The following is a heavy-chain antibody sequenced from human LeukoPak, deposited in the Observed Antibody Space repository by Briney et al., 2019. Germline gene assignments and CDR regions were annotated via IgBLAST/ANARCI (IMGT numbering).Heavy chain of an antibody. V-gene: IGHV3-33*01. CDR3: ARDILFGSPSSWTKLGYFDY. J-gene: IGHJ4*02. CDR1: GFTFSSYG. D-gene: IGHD6-13*01. CDR2: IWYDGSNK. Sequence: GGSLRLSCAASGFTFSSYGMHWVRQAPGKGLEWVAVIWYDGSNKYYADSVKGRFTISRDNSKNTLYLQMNSLRAEDTAVYYCARDILFGSPSSWTKLGYFDYWGQGTLVTVSS.